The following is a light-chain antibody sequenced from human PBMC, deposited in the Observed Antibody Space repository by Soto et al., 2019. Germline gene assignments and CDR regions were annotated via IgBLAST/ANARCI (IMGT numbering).Light chain of an antibody. Sequence: EIVWTQSPGTLSFSPGESATLSCRASQSVSSTYLSWLQQKPGQAPRLLVFGASSRATGIPDRLSGSGSGTDFTVTAISLEPEDCAVYYCHQYATSPYTFGHGAKLEI. CDR2: GAS. J-gene: IGKJ2*01. V-gene: IGKV3-20*01. CDR3: HQYATSPYT. CDR1: QSVSSTY.